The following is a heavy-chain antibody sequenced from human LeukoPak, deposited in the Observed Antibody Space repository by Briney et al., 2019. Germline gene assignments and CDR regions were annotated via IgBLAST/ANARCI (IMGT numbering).Heavy chain of an antibody. CDR2: INSDGSST. CDR1: GFTFSSCW. J-gene: IGHJ4*02. Sequence: GGSLRLSCAASGFTFSSCWMHWVRQAPGKGLVWVSRINSDGSSTSYADSVKGRFTISRDDSKNTLYLQMNSLRAEDTAVYYCAKVALRYFDWFSSRRQYYFDYWGQGTLVTVSS. CDR3: AKVALRYFDWFSSRRQYYFDY. D-gene: IGHD3-9*01. V-gene: IGHV3-74*01.